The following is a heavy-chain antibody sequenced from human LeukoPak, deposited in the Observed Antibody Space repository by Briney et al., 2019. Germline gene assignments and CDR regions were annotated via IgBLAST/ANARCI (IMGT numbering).Heavy chain of an antibody. CDR2: ISAQSGNT. Sequence: GASVKVSCKASGYTFNTFGISWVRQAPGQGLEWVGWISAQSGNTEYAQKFRDRVTMTTETATTTVYMDLRSLTSDDTAFYFCARAYCSAGSCYLDYWGQGTLVTVSS. CDR1: GYTFNTFG. V-gene: IGHV1-18*01. D-gene: IGHD2-15*01. CDR3: ARAYCSAGSCYLDY. J-gene: IGHJ4*02.